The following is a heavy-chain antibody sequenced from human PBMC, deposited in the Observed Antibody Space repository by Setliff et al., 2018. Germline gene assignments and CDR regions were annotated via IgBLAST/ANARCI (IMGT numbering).Heavy chain of an antibody. CDR1: GASIRSFY. Sequence: TLSLTCNVSGASIRSFYWTWIRQPPGKGLEWIGYVHFTGSTNYNPSLKSRVTISLDASKNQFSLELTSVTAADTAVYYCARVAYPNGGSCRYFDNWGRGTLVTVSS. CDR2: VHFTGST. CDR3: ARVAYPNGGSCRYFDN. V-gene: IGHV4-59*12. J-gene: IGHJ4*02. D-gene: IGHD2-15*01.